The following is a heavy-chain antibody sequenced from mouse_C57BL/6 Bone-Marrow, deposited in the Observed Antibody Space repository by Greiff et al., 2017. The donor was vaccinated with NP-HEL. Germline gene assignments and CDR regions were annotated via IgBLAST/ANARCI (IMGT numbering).Heavy chain of an antibody. CDR2: INPGSGGT. V-gene: IGHV1-54*01. D-gene: IGHD1-1*01. CDR3: ARFYYYGSSDY. J-gene: IGHJ2*01. CDR1: GYAFTNYL. Sequence: VMLVESGAELVRPGTSVKVSCKASGYAFTNYLIEWVKQRPGQGLEWIGVINPGSGGTNYNEKFKGKATLTADKSSSTAYMQLSSLTSEDSAVYFCARFYYYGSSDYWGQGTTLTVSS.